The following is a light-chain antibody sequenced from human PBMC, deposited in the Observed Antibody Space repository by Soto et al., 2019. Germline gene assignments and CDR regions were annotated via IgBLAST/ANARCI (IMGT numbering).Light chain of an antibody. CDR2: DVS. J-gene: IGKJ1*01. Sequence: DLQMTQSPSTLSGSVGDRVTITCRASQTISSWLAWYQQKPGKAPKLLIYDVSSLQSGVPSRFSGSGSGTEFTLTISSLQPDDFATYYCQHYNSYSEAFGQGTKVDIK. V-gene: IGKV1-5*01. CDR3: QHYNSYSEA. CDR1: QTISSW.